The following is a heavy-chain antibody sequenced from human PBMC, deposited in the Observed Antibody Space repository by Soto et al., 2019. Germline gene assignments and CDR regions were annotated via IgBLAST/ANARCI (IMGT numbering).Heavy chain of an antibody. Sequence: ASVKVSCKASGGTFSSYAISWVRQAPGQGLEWMGGIIPIFGTANYAQKFQGRVTITADESTSTAYMELSSRRSEDTAVYYCARGRVVSQTYYYGMDVWGQGTTVTVSS. CDR3: ARGRVVSQTYYYGMDV. CDR1: GGTFSSYA. D-gene: IGHD3-22*01. J-gene: IGHJ6*02. V-gene: IGHV1-69*13. CDR2: IIPIFGTA.